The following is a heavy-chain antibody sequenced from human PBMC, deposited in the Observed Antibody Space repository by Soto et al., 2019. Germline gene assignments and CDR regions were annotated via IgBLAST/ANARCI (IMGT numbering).Heavy chain of an antibody. CDR3: ARDSQYSTDWQRFGS. CDR1: GYTFTNYA. J-gene: IGHJ4*02. V-gene: IGHV1-18*01. D-gene: IGHD6-6*01. Sequence: QVQLVQSGVEVKKPGASVKVSCKASGYTFTNYAISWVRQAPGRGLEWMGWVNTYNGNPNYAQIFQGRVTRTTDTSTGTAYKELRSLKSDDSAVYYCARDSQYSTDWQRFGSWGQGTLVTVSS. CDR2: VNTYNGNP.